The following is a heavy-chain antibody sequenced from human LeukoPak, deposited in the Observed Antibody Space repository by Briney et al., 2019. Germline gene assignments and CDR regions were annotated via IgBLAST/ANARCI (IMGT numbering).Heavy chain of an antibody. V-gene: IGHV3-23*01. CDR1: GFTFNNYA. J-gene: IGHJ2*01. D-gene: IGHD2-2*01. Sequence: GGSLRLSCAASGFTFNNYAMGWVRQAPGKGLEWVSAISVTGSSTNYADSVKGRFTISRDNSKNTLYAQMTSLRAEDTAVYYCAKSYCSSTGCYFDWYFDLWGRGTLVTVSS. CDR3: AKSYCSSTGCYFDWYFDL. CDR2: ISVTGSST.